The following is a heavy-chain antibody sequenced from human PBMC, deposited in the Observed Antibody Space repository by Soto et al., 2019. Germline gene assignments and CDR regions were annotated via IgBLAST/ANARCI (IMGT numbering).Heavy chain of an antibody. CDR3: ARDDSPGIDVSTYGSDV. D-gene: IGHD6-13*01. Sequence: GGSLRLSCSASGFTFSSYEMNWVRQAPGKGLEWVAVIWYDGSNEYYADSVKGRFTISKDNSKSTLYLQMNSLRAEDTAVYYCARDDSPGIDVSTYGSDVWCKGSMVTV. V-gene: IGHV3-33*08. CDR1: GFTFSSYE. CDR2: IWYDGSNE. J-gene: IGHJ6*03.